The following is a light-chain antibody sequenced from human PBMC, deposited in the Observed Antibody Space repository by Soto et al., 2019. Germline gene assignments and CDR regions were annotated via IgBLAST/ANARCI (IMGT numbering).Light chain of an antibody. CDR3: QQGYSSQWT. J-gene: IGKJ1*01. CDR2: ATF. CDR1: QDIRSY. Sequence: DIQMTQSPSSLSASVGDRVSITCRASQDIRSYLNWYQQKPGKAPVLLIYATFNLQIGVPPRFSASGYGTDFTLTISSLQPEDFATYYCQQGYSSQWTSGQGTKVEIK. V-gene: IGKV1-39*01.